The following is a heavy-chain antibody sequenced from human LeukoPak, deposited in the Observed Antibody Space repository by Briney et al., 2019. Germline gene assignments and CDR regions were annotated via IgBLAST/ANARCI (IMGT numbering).Heavy chain of an antibody. D-gene: IGHD5-24*01. CDR3: ARAVGMDYYYYYYYMDV. CDR2: IKRDGSEK. Sequence: GGSLRLSCAASGFTLSSYWMSWVRQAPGKGLEWVANIKRDGSEKYYVDSVKGRFTISRDNAKNSLYLQMNSLRAEDTAVYYCARAVGMDYYYYYYYMDVWGKGTTVTVSS. CDR1: GFTLSSYW. J-gene: IGHJ6*03. V-gene: IGHV3-7*01.